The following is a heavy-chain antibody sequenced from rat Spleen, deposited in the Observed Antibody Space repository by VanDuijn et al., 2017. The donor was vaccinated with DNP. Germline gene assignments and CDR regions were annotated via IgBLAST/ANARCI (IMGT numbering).Heavy chain of an antibody. Sequence: EVQLVESGGDLVQPGRSLKLSCAASGFTFSDYNMAWVRQAPKKGLEWVASISTGGGNTYYRDSVKGRFTISRDNAKNTQYLQMDSLRSEDTATYYCATHANYGSPGYFDFWGPGTMVTVSS. J-gene: IGHJ1*01. CDR2: ISTGGGNT. V-gene: IGHV5S13*01. CDR3: ATHANYGSPGYFDF. CDR1: GFTFSDYN. D-gene: IGHD1-3*01.